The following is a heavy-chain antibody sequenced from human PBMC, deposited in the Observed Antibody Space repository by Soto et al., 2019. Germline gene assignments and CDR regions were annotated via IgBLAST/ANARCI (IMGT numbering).Heavy chain of an antibody. CDR1: GFSLSTSGMC. CDR2: IDWDDDK. V-gene: IGHV2-70*01. Sequence: GPTLGNPTQTLTLTCTFSGFSLSTSGMCVSWIRQPPGKALEWLALIDWDDDKYYSTSLKTRLTISKDTSKNQVVLTMTNMDPVDTATYYCARIRRYSGYDHYYYYYGMDVWGQGTTVTVSS. J-gene: IGHJ6*02. CDR3: ARIRRYSGYDHYYYYYGMDV. D-gene: IGHD5-12*01.